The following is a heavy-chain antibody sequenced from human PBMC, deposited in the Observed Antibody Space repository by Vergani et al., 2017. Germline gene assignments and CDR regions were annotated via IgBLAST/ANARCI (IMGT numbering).Heavy chain of an antibody. CDR2: IRSKAYGQAT. Sequence: VQLVESGGDLVQPGRSLRLSCTASGFTFGYYAMDWFRQAPGQGLEWVGGIRSKAYGQATIYAASVKGRFTISRDDSKSIAYLQMNNMQTQDTAIYYCVKDQVTIVRGSDALDIWGQGTMVTVSS. V-gene: IGHV3-49*03. D-gene: IGHD3-10*01. CDR3: VKDQVTIVRGSDALDI. J-gene: IGHJ3*02. CDR1: GFTFGYYA.